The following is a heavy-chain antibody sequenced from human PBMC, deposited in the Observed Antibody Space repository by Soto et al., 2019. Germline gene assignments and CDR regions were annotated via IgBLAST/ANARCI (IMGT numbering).Heavy chain of an antibody. J-gene: IGHJ4*02. Sequence: SETLSLTCTVSGGSISSYYWSWIRQPPGKGLEWIGYIYYSGSTNYSPSLKSRVTISVDTSKNQFSLKLSSVTAADTAVYYCARGIVVVPAAMGYFDYWGQGTLVTVSS. CDR2: IYYSGST. CDR3: ARGIVVVPAAMGYFDY. V-gene: IGHV4-59*08. D-gene: IGHD2-2*01. CDR1: GGSISSYY.